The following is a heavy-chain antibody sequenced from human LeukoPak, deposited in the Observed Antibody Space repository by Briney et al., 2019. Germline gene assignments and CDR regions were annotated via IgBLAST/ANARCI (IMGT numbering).Heavy chain of an antibody. CDR1: GGTFSSYA. D-gene: IGHD2-15*01. J-gene: IGHJ4*02. CDR3: ASAGQGGLDCSGGSCYSEFDY. Sequence: SVKVSCKSSGGTFSSYAISWVRQAPGQGREWMGGIIPIFGTANYAQKFQGRVTITADESTSTAYMELSSLRSEDTAVYYCASAGQGGLDCSGGSCYSEFDYWGQGTLVTVSS. CDR2: IIPIFGTA. V-gene: IGHV1-69*13.